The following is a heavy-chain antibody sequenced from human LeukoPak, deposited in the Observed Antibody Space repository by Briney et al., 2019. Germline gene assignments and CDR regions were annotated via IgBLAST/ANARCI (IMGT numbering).Heavy chain of an antibody. CDR2: IKHRGRS. Sequence: SETLSLTCSVSGSSISSDYYWGWVRQPPGKGLEWIGSIKHRGRSYYNPSLEGRVTMSVDTSKNQFSLRLNSVTAADTAVYYCTRGFLQIDYWGQGTLVTVSS. CDR1: GSSISSDYY. J-gene: IGHJ4*02. CDR3: TRGFLQIDY. V-gene: IGHV4-38-2*02.